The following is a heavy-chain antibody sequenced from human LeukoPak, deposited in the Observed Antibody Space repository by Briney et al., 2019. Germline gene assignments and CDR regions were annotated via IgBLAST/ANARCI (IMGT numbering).Heavy chain of an antibody. D-gene: IGHD4-17*01. Sequence: PGGSLRLSCAASGFTFSSYAMSWVRQAPGKGLEWIPAVSGSGPSTYYADSVKGRFTISRDNSKNTLYLQMNSLRAEDTAIYYCAKAEDYGDYYYYGMGVWGQGTTVTVSS. CDR2: VSGSGPST. CDR3: AKAEDYGDYYYYGMGV. V-gene: IGHV3-23*01. CDR1: GFTFSSYA. J-gene: IGHJ6*02.